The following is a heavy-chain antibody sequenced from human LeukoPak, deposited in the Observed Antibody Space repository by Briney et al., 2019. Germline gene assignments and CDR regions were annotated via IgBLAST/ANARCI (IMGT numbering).Heavy chain of an antibody. D-gene: IGHD3-3*01. Sequence: TSETLSLTCTVSGGSISSSGNYWGWIRQPPGKGLEWIGSIYYTGSTYYNPSLKTRVTISVDTSKNHISLKLSSVTASDTAVYYCARGGTIFGVVKSSAWFDPWGQGTLVTVSS. CDR2: IYYTGST. CDR3: ARGGTIFGVVKSSAWFDP. CDR1: GGSISSSGNY. V-gene: IGHV4-39*02. J-gene: IGHJ5*02.